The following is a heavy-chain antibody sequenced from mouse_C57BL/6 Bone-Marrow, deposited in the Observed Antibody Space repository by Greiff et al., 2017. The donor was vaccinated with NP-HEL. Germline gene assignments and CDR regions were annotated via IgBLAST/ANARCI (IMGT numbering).Heavy chain of an antibody. J-gene: IGHJ4*01. CDR3: ARYPIDYDYLDAMDY. CDR1: GYTFTSYW. V-gene: IGHV1-59*01. CDR2: IDPSDSYT. Sequence: QVQLQQPGAELVRPGTSVKLSCKASGYTFTSYWMHWVKQRPGQGLEWIGVIDPSDSYTNYNQKFKGKATLTVDTSSSTAYMQLSSLTSEDSAVYYCARYPIDYDYLDAMDYWGQGTSVTVSS. D-gene: IGHD2-4*01.